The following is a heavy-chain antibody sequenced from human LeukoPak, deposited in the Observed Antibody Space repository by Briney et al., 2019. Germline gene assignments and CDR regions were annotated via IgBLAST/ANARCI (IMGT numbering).Heavy chain of an antibody. CDR1: GITFSSHA. CDR2: INSDGSST. J-gene: IGHJ4*02. Sequence: GGSLRLSCAASGITFSSHAMSWVRQAPGKGLVWVSRINSDGSSTSYADSVKGRFTISRDNAKNTLYLQMNSLRAEDTAVYYCARAGFTYYYDSSGYRPFDYWGRGTLVTVSS. CDR3: ARAGFTYYYDSSGYRPFDY. V-gene: IGHV3-74*01. D-gene: IGHD3-22*01.